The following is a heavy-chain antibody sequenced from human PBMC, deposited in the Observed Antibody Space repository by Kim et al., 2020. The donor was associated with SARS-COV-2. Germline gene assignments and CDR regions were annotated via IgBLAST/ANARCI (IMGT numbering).Heavy chain of an antibody. Sequence: SETLSLTCAVYGGSFSGYYWSWIRQPPGKGLEWIGEINHSGSTNYNPSLKSRVTISVDTSKNQFSLKLSSVTAADTAVYYCARVSSTSCLDYWGQGTLVTVSS. V-gene: IGHV4-34*01. J-gene: IGHJ4*02. CDR3: ARVSSTSCLDY. D-gene: IGHD2-2*01. CDR2: INHSGST. CDR1: GGSFSGYY.